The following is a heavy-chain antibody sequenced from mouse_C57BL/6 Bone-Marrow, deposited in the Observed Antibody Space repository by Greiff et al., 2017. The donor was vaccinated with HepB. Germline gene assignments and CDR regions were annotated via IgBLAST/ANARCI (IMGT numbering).Heavy chain of an antibody. D-gene: IGHD3-2*02. J-gene: IGHJ2*01. CDR1: GYTFTDYY. CDR2: INPNNGGT. CDR3: VRGGEWHYFDY. Sequence: EVQLQQSGPELVKPGASVKISCKASGYTFTDYYMNWVKQSHGKSLEWIGDINPNNGGTSYNQKFKGKATLTVDKSSSTAYMELRSLTSEDSAVYYCVRGGEWHYFDYWGQGTTLTVSS. V-gene: IGHV1-26*01.